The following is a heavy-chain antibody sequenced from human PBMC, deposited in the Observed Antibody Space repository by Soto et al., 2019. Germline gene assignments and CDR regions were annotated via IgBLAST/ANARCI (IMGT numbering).Heavy chain of an antibody. D-gene: IGHD2-15*01. V-gene: IGHV3-9*01. J-gene: IGHJ4*02. Sequence: EVQLVESGGGLVQPGRSLRLSCAASGFTFDNCGMHWVRQAPGKGLEWVAGISCDSSTIGYADSVKGRFIISRDDAKNSLYLQMDSLRGEDTALYYGVHGRYPTMATPLDHWGQGTQVIVSS. CDR3: VHGRYPTMATPLDH. CDR2: ISCDSSTI. CDR1: GFTFDNCG.